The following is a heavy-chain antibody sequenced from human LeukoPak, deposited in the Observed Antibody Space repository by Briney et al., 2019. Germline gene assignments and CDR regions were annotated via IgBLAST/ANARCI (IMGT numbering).Heavy chain of an antibody. CDR1: GGSFSGYY. CDR2: IYYSGST. V-gene: IGHV4-59*01. Sequence: SETLSLTCAVYGGSFSGYYWSWIRQPPGKGLEWIGYIYYSGSTNYNPSLKSRVALSVDTSKMQFSLKLSSVTAADTAVYYCARLNDIAVAGSPKDWYFDLWGRGTLVTVSS. J-gene: IGHJ2*01. D-gene: IGHD6-19*01. CDR3: ARLNDIAVAGSPKDWYFDL.